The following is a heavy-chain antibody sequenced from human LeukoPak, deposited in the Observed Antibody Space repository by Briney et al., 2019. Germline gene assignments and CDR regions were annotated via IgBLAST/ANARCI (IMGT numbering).Heavy chain of an antibody. CDR3: ARGMSGFTKSGLDY. CDR2: INSDGSST. V-gene: IGHV3-74*01. D-gene: IGHD5-12*01. Sequence: GGSLRLSCAASGFTFSSYWMHWVRQAPGKGLVWVSCINSDGSSTSYADSVKGRFTISRDNAKNTLYLQMNSLRAEDTAVYYCARGMSGFTKSGLDYWGQGTLVTVSS. J-gene: IGHJ4*02. CDR1: GFTFSSYW.